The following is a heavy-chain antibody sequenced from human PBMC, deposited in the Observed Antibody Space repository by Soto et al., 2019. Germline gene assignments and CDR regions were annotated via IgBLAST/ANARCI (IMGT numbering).Heavy chain of an antibody. CDR3: ARGQSPILRFLEWLLPFDY. Sequence: GGSLRLSCAASGFTFNSYWMHWVRQDPGKGLVWVSRINSDGSSTSYADSVKGRFTISRDNAKNTLYLQMNSLRAEDTAVYYCARGQSPILRFLEWLLPFDYWGQGTLVTVSS. D-gene: IGHD3-3*01. V-gene: IGHV3-74*01. CDR2: INSDGSST. J-gene: IGHJ4*02. CDR1: GFTFNSYW.